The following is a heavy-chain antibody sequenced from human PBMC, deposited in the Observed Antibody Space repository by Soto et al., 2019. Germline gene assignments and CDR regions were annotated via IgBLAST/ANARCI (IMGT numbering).Heavy chain of an antibody. CDR2: FDPEDGET. J-gene: IGHJ6*02. V-gene: IGHV1-24*01. CDR3: ATDLVGATLYGMDV. Sequence: ASVKVTCKVSGYTLTELSMHWVRQAPGKGLEWMGGFDPEDGETIYAQKFQGRVTMTEDTSTDTAYMELSSLRSEDTAVYYCATDLVGATLYGMDVWGQGTTVTVSS. CDR1: GYTLTELS. D-gene: IGHD1-26*01.